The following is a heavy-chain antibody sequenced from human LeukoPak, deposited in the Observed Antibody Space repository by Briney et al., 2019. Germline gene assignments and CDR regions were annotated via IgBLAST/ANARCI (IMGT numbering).Heavy chain of an antibody. CDR3: VRDGEGVAISVNYWFDP. J-gene: IGHJ5*02. CDR2: MNPNNGNT. D-gene: IGHD3-10*01. V-gene: IGHV1-8*01. CDR1: GFTFTSYD. Sequence: ASVKVSCKASGFTFTSYDINWVRQAAGQGLEWMGWMNPNNGNTGYAQKFQGRVAMTRDTTISTAYMELRSLRSEDTAVYYCVRDGEGVAISVNYWFDPWGQGTLVTVSS.